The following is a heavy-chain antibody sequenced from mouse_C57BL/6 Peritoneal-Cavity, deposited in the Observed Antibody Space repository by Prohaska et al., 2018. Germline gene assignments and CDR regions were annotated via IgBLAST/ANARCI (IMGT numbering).Heavy chain of an antibody. CDR3: ERQSTTASWFAQ. J-gene: IGHJ3*01. CDR1: GIDFSRYW. Sequence: EVKLLQSGGGLVQPGGSLKLSCAASGIDFSRYWMSWVRRAPGKGLEWIGEIKQDSSTINYAQSLKDKLISDRDNAKNTMYMQMSKARSEDKGLKYCERQSTTASWFAQGGQRTLVIVSA. D-gene: IGHD1-2*01. V-gene: IGHV4-1*01. CDR2: IKQDSSTI.